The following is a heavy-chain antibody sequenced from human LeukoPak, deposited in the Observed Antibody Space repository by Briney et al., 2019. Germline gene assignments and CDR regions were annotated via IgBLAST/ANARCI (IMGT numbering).Heavy chain of an antibody. CDR2: ISSSSSYI. CDR3: ARDPKGYSSSSGLDY. D-gene: IGHD6-6*01. Sequence: GGSLRLSCAASGFTFSSYAMHWVRQAPGKGLEWVSSISSSSSYIYYADSVKGRFTISRDNAKNSLYLQMNSLRAEDTAVYYCARDPKGYSSSSGLDYWGQGTLVTVSS. V-gene: IGHV3-21*01. J-gene: IGHJ4*02. CDR1: GFTFSSYA.